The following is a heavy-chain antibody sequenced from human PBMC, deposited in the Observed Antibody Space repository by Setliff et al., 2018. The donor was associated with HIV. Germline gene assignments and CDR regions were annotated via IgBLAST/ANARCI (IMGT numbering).Heavy chain of an antibody. Sequence: ASVKVSCKASGYTFTSYYMHWVRQAPGQGLGWMGVINPGGGSITYAQKFQGRVTMTRDTSTSTVHMELSSLRSEDTAMYYRARGWGGQDSNYYGMDVWGQGTTVTVSS. V-gene: IGHV1-46*01. D-gene: IGHD3-16*01. CDR2: INPGGGSI. CDR3: ARGWGGQDSNYYGMDV. CDR1: GYTFTSYY. J-gene: IGHJ6*02.